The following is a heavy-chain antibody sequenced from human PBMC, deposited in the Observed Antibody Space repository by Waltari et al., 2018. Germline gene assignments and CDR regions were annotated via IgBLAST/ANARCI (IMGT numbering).Heavy chain of an antibody. CDR1: SSYA. CDR2: TYYRSKWYN. D-gene: IGHD6-6*01. CDR3: ARALAQLAPFDAFDI. J-gene: IGHJ3*02. V-gene: IGHV6-1*01. Sequence: SSYAISWVRQSPSRGLEWLGRTYYRSKWYNDYAVAVKSRITINPDTSKNQFSLQLNSVTPEDTAVYYCARALAQLAPFDAFDIWGQGTMVTVSS.